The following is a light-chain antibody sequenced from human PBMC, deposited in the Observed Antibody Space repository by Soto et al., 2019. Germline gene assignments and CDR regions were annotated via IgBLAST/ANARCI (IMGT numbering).Light chain of an antibody. CDR3: RSSGGSLTLV. CDR1: SSNVGSYKL. J-gene: IGLJ1*01. CDR2: EVN. Sequence: QTSLTQPASLSGSPGQSITISCTGTSSNVGSYKLVSWYQQHPGKAPKLMIFEVNKRPSGVSNRFSGSKSGNTASLTISGLKVEDEADYYCRSSGGSLTLVFGTGPRVTAL. V-gene: IGLV2-23*02.